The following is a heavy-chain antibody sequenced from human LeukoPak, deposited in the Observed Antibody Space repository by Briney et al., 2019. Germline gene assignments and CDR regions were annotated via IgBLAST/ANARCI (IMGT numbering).Heavy chain of an antibody. CDR3: ARVMFCTNGLCYSYNYYYMDA. D-gene: IGHD2-8*01. Sequence: SETLSLTCAVYGGSFRGFYWSWIRQPPGKGLEWIGDINHSGSTNYNPSLKSRVTISVDTSKNQFSLKLTSVTAADTALYYCARVMFCTNGLCYSYNYYYMDAWGKGTTVTVSS. CDR1: GGSFRGFY. V-gene: IGHV4-34*01. J-gene: IGHJ6*03. CDR2: INHSGST.